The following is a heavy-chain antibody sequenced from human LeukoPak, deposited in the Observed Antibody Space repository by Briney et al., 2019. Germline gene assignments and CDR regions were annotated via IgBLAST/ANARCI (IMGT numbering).Heavy chain of an antibody. CDR3: VRDGHDSSGYYWAWSFDL. J-gene: IGHJ2*01. Sequence: GGSLRLSCAASGFTFSDYYMSWIRQAPGKGLEWVSYISSSGSTIYYADSVKGRFTNSRDNAKNSLYLQMNSLRAEDTAVYYCVRDGHDSSGYYWAWSFDLWGRGTLVTVSS. D-gene: IGHD3-22*01. CDR2: ISSSGSTI. V-gene: IGHV3-11*04. CDR1: GFTFSDYY.